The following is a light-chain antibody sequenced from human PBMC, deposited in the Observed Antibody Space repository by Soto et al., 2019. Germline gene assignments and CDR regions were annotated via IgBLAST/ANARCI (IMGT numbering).Light chain of an antibody. CDR1: RVVSDK. CDR3: QQYGGMWT. J-gene: IGKJ1*01. V-gene: IGKV3-20*01. CDR2: HAS. Sequence: EIVLTQSPVTLSLSPGERATLSCRARRVVSDKLAWYQQKPGQAPRLLIYHASARATGIPARFSGSGSGTDFTLTINGLEAEDFAVYFCQQYGGMWTFGQGTKVDIK.